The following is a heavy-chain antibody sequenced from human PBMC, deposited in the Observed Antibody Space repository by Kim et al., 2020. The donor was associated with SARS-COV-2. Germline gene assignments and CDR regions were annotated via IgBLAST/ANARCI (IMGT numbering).Heavy chain of an antibody. CDR3: ARAGSNWLIDY. V-gene: IGHV3-74*01. J-gene: IGHJ4*02. D-gene: IGHD3-10*01. CDR2: INSVGT. Sequence: GGSLRLSCAASGFVFSGYWMHWVRQAPGKGLVWVSLINSVGTYADFVKDRFTISRDNAKNMLYLEMNSLRAEDTAVYYCARAGSNWLIDYWGQGTLVTVSS. CDR1: GFVFSGYW.